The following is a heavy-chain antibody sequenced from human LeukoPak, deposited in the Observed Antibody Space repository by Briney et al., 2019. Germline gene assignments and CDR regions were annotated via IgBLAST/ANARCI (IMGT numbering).Heavy chain of an antibody. J-gene: IGHJ4*02. V-gene: IGHV1-18*01. CDR1: GYSENFYG. Sequence: RASVTVSCKTSGYSENFYGITWVRQVAGQGLEWMGWISAQHGQTEYAPNSQDRVTMTTDTYTNTAYMELRSLRSDDTAVYYCAGSLGYCTSNVCYLKYWGQGTLVTVSS. D-gene: IGHD2-8*01. CDR3: AGSLGYCTSNVCYLKY. CDR2: ISAQHGQT.